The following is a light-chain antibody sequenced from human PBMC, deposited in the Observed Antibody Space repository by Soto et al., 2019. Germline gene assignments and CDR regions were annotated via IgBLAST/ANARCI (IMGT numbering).Light chain of an antibody. V-gene: IGKV1D-16*01. Sequence: DVQMTQSPSSLSASVGDRVTITCRASQDINSWLAWYQQKPGQAPKSVIYAASSLQTGVPSRFSGSESGTDYTLTISSLQPEDSATYYCQQYNVYPLTFGGGTKVEIK. J-gene: IGKJ4*01. CDR2: AAS. CDR3: QQYNVYPLT. CDR1: QDINSW.